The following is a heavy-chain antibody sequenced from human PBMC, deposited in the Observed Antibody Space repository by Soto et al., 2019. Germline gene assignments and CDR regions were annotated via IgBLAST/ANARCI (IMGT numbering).Heavy chain of an antibody. CDR2: IRGSGGST. Sequence: GGSLRLSCAASGFTFSSYAMSWVRQAPGKGLEWVSAIRGSGGSTYYADSVKGRFTISRDNSKNTLYLQMNSLRAEDTAVYYCAKGGYCSSTSSYTPRCLWYYYYMDVWGKGTTVTVSS. J-gene: IGHJ6*03. CDR3: AKGGYCSSTSSYTPRCLWYYYYMDV. D-gene: IGHD2-2*02. CDR1: GFTFSSYA. V-gene: IGHV3-23*01.